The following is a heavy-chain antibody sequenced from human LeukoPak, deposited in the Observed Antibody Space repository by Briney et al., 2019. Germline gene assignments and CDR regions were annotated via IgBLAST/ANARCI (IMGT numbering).Heavy chain of an antibody. CDR1: GYTFTSYG. CDR3: ARWGPLAYCGGDCFTAPHYFDY. Sequence: ASVKVSCKASGYTFTSYGISWVRQAPGQGLEWMGWISAYNGNTNYAQKLQGRVTMTTDTSTSTAYMELRSLRSDDTAVYYCARWGPLAYCGGDCFTAPHYFDYWGRGTLVTVSS. D-gene: IGHD2-21*02. J-gene: IGHJ4*01. V-gene: IGHV1-18*01. CDR2: ISAYNGNT.